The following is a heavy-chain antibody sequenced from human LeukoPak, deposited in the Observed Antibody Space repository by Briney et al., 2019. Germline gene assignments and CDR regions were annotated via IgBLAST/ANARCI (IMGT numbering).Heavy chain of an antibody. Sequence: SETLSLTCTVSSGSISSSTYYWGWIRQPPGKGLEWIGNIYHSGRTHYNPSLKSRVTIFVDTSKNQFSLKLSSFTATDRAVYCWARHLTAEYSSGWYYVDSWGKETLVTVS. V-gene: IGHV4-39*01. CDR3: ARHLTAEYSSGWYYVDS. CDR2: IYHSGRT. CDR1: SGSISSSTYY. J-gene: IGHJ4*02. D-gene: IGHD6-19*01.